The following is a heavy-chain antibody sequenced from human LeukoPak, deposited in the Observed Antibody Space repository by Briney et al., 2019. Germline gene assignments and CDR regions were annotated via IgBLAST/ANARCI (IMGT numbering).Heavy chain of an antibody. CDR1: GYTLTELS. CDR2: FDPEDGET. CDR3: ATLSGGNYPTGFYFDY. D-gene: IGHD2-15*01. J-gene: IGHJ4*02. Sequence: ASVKVSCKVSGYTLTELSMHWVRQAPGKGPEWMGGFDPEDGETIYAQKFQGRVTMTEDTSTDTVYMELTSLRSEDTAVYYCATLSGGNYPTGFYFDYWGQGTLVTVSS. V-gene: IGHV1-24*01.